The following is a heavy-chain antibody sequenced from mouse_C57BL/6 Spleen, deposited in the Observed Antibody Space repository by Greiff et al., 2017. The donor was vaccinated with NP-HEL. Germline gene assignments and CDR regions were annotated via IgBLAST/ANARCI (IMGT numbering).Heavy chain of an antibody. J-gene: IGHJ4*01. Sequence: QVQLQQSGTELVKPGASVKLSCKASGYTFTSYWMHWVKQRPGQGLEWIGNINPSNGGTNYNEKFKSKATLTVDKSSSTAYMQLSSLTSEDSAVYYCARKGWDFYAMDYWGQGTSVTVSS. D-gene: IGHD2-3*01. CDR2: INPSNGGT. CDR3: ARKGWDFYAMDY. V-gene: IGHV1-53*01. CDR1: GYTFTSYW.